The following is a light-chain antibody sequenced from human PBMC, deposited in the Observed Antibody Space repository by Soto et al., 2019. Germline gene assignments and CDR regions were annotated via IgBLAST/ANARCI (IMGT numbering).Light chain of an antibody. V-gene: IGKV3-15*01. J-gene: IGKJ1*01. CDR2: GAS. CDR3: QQYNNWPRT. CDR1: QSVSSN. Sequence: EIEMTQSLATLSVSPGERATLSCRASQSVSSNLAWYQQKPGQAPRLLIYGASTRATGIPARFSGSGSGTEFTLTISSLQSEDFAVYYCQQYNNWPRTFGQGTKVDIK.